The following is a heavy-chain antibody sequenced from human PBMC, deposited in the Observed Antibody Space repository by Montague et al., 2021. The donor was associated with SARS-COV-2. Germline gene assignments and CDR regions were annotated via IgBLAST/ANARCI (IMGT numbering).Heavy chain of an antibody. Sequence: PALVKPTQTLTLTCVFSGFSLNTDGVGVAWIRRPPVKALEWLALIYWDGDLRYSPSLTTRVTITKDTSRNRVVLTMTNLDPVDTATYYCARGYDFYRAGAFDVWGQGTMVTVSS. D-gene: IGHD3-3*01. CDR1: GFSLNTDGVG. V-gene: IGHV2-5*02. CDR2: IYWDGDL. J-gene: IGHJ3*01. CDR3: ARGYDFYRAGAFDV.